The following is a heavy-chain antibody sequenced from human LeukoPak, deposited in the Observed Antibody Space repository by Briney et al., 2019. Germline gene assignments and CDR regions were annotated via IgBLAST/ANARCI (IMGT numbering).Heavy chain of an antibody. D-gene: IGHD3-22*01. V-gene: IGHV4-31*03. CDR1: GGSFSSGGYY. CDR3: VTYYYGSSAPKRNY. CDR2: IYYSGRT. Sequence: SETLSLTCTVSGGSFSSGGYYWSWIRQHPGKGLEWIGYIYYSGRTYYNPSLRSRVTISGDTSKKQFSLKLSSVTAADTAVYYCVTYYYGSSAPKRNYWGQGILVTVSS. J-gene: IGHJ4*02.